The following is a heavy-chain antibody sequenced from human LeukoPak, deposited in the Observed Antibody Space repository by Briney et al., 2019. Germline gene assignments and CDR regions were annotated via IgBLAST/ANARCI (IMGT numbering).Heavy chain of an antibody. CDR3: TRAVEIQLWSALDY. J-gene: IGHJ4*02. V-gene: IGHV3-49*04. CDR1: GFTFGDYA. Sequence: PGRSLRLSCTASGFTFGDYAMSWVRQAPGKGLEWVGFIRSKAYGGTTEYAASVKGRFTISRDDSKSIAYLQMNSLKTEDTAVYYCTRAVEIQLWSALDYWGQGTLVTVSS. D-gene: IGHD5-18*01. CDR2: IRSKAYGGTT.